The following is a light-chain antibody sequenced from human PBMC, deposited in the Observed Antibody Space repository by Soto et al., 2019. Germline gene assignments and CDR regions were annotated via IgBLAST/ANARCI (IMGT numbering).Light chain of an antibody. J-gene: IGKJ4*01. CDR3: QQYSTYPLT. CDR1: QTLTVW. V-gene: IGKV1-5*03. Sequence: DIPVTQSPSTLSASVVDRVAITCRASQTLTVWLAWYQQKPGKAPKLLISKASSLESGVPSRFSGSGSGTDFTLTIRSLQPDDFATYYCQQYSTYPLTFGGGTKVEI. CDR2: KAS.